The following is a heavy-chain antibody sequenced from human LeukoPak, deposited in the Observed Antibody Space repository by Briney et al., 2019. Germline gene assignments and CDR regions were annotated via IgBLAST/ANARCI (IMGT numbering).Heavy chain of an antibody. V-gene: IGHV3-23*01. D-gene: IGHD5-24*01. CDR1: GFNFRDDA. Sequence: PGGSLRLSCAASGFNFRDDAMTWVRQAPGKGVEWVALISFSGDNSYYADSVKGRFSVSRDNSENTLSLQMNSLRVEDTARYYCAKDIQLSTWGLGTMVTVSS. J-gene: IGHJ3*01. CDR3: AKDIQLST. CDR2: ISFSGDNS.